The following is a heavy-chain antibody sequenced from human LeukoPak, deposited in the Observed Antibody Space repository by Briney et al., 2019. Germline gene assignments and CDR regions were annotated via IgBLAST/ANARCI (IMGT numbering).Heavy chain of an antibody. D-gene: IGHD3-22*01. J-gene: IGHJ4*02. V-gene: IGHV1-2*02. CDR1: GYTFTDYY. CDR3: ARVDDRGHYYDSNGPRKLFDY. Sequence: ASVKVSCKTSGYTFTDYYLNWVRQAPGQGLEWMGWINPDSGGTIYAQKFQGRVSMTRETSIRTAYMELRRQRSDDTAVYYSARVDDRGHYYDSNGPRKLFDYWGQGTLVTVSS. CDR2: INPDSGGT.